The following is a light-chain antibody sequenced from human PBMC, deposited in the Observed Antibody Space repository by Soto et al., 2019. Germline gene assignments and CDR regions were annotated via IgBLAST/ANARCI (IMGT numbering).Light chain of an antibody. Sequence: QAVVTQPPSVSVAPGQRVTISCTGSSSNIGAGYDVHWYQQLPGTAPKLLIYGNSNRPSGVPDRFSGSKSDTSASLAITGLQAEDEADYYCQSYDSSLSGGVFGGGTKLTVL. CDR1: SSNIGAGYD. CDR3: QSYDSSLSGGV. CDR2: GNS. J-gene: IGLJ2*01. V-gene: IGLV1-40*01.